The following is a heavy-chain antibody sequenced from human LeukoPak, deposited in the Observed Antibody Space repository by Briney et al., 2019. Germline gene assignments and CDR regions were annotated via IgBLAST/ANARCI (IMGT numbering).Heavy chain of an antibody. V-gene: IGHV4-59*01. D-gene: IGHD5-12*01. CDR1: GGSFSSYY. Sequence: SETLSLTCAVYGGSFSSYYWSWIRQPPGKGLEWIGYIYYSGSTNYNPSLKSRVTISVDTSKNQFSLKLSSVTAADTAVYYCARSPRTIVAVDYWGQGTLVTVSS. CDR2: IYYSGST. CDR3: ARSPRTIVAVDY. J-gene: IGHJ4*02.